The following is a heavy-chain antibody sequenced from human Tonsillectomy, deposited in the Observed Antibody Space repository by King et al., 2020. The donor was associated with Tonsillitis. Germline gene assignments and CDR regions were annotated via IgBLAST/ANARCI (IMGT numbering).Heavy chain of an antibody. CDR3: TACDYPLFDY. Sequence: VQLVESGGGLVKPGGSLRLSCAAAEFIFNDARINWVRQAPGKGREWVGRIYTKTEGGKVDYAAPVKGRFTIQRDDSKTTLYLQMNGLRTEDTAVYYCTACDYPLFDYWGQGTLVSVSS. D-gene: IGHD4-17*01. J-gene: IGHJ4*02. V-gene: IGHV3-15*01. CDR2: IYTKTEGGKV. CDR1: EFIFNDAR.